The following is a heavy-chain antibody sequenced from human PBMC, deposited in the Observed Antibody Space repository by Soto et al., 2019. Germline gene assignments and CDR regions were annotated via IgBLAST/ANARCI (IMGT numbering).Heavy chain of an antibody. CDR3: ARGRIYMVRGVFYGRDF. CDR2: ISAYNGNT. V-gene: IGHV1-18*01. D-gene: IGHD3-10*01. J-gene: IGHJ6*02. CDR1: GYPFTSYG. Sequence: QVQLVQYGAEVKKPGASVKVSCKASGYPFTSYGISWVRQSPGPGRAWWGRISAYNGNTNYAQKLQGRVTMTRDTSMSTAYMELRSLRSDDTAVYYCARGRIYMVRGVFYGRDFWGQGTTVTVSS.